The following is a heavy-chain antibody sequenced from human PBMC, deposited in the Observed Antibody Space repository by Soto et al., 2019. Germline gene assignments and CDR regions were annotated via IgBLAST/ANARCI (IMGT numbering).Heavy chain of an antibody. CDR1: GGSISSGDYY. Sequence: SETLSLTCTVSGGSISSGDYYWSWIRQPPGKGLEWIGYIYYSGSTYYNPSLKSRVTISVDTSKNQFSLKLSSVTAADTAVYYCARDVPPTMVRGELTYYYYMDVWGKGTTVTVSS. J-gene: IGHJ6*03. D-gene: IGHD3-10*01. V-gene: IGHV4-30-4*02. CDR2: IYYSGST. CDR3: ARDVPPTMVRGELTYYYYMDV.